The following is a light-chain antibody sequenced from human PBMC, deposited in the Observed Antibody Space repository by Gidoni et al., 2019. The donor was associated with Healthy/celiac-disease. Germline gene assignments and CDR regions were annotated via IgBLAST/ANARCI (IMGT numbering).Light chain of an antibody. V-gene: IGKV1-33*01. CDR3: QQYDNPPPT. CDR1: QDISNY. Sequence: DIQMTQSPSSLSASGGDRVTITCQASQDISNYLNWYQQKPGKAPKLLIYDASNLETGVPSRFSGSGSGTDFTFTISSLQPEDIATYYCQQYDNPPPTFGGGTKVEIK. CDR2: DAS. J-gene: IGKJ4*01.